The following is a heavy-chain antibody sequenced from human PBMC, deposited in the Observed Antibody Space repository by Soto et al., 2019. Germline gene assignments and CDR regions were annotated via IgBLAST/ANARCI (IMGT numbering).Heavy chain of an antibody. CDR3: STSSRPCDN. J-gene: IGHJ4*02. CDR1: GSAFSGYS. V-gene: IGHV3-30-3*01. CDR2: ISYDGTNT. Sequence: QVQLVESGGGVVQPGRSLRLSCAASGSAFSGYSMHWVRQAPGKGLEWVAIISYDGTNTYYADSVRGRFTVSRDNSRNKFNLQMNSLRGEDTAVYYCSTSSRPCDNGGQGTLVTVSS.